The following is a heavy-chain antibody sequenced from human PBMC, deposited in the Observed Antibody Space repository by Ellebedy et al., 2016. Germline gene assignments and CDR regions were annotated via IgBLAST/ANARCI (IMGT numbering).Heavy chain of an antibody. D-gene: IGHD4-17*01. CDR2: IKQDGSEK. CDR3: RQGHYADL. CDR1: GFTFSSYW. Sequence: GESLKISXAASGFTFSSYWMSWVRQAPGKGLEWVANIKQDGSEKYYVDSVKGRFTISRDSSKNSVYLRMNNLRVEDTAVYYCRQGHYADLWGQGTLVTVSS. J-gene: IGHJ4*02. V-gene: IGHV3-7*01.